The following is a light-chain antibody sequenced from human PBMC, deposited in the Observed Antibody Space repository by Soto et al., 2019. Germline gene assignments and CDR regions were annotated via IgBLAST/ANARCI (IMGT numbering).Light chain of an antibody. Sequence: QLTQSPSSLSASVGDRVTITCRASQGISSNLAWYQQKPGRAPKLLIFGASTLQSGVPSRFSGSGSGTDFTITISTLQPEDFAAYYCQKLNAYPPWTFGQGTKVDIK. J-gene: IGKJ1*01. V-gene: IGKV1-9*01. CDR1: QGISSN. CDR2: GAS. CDR3: QKLNAYPPWT.